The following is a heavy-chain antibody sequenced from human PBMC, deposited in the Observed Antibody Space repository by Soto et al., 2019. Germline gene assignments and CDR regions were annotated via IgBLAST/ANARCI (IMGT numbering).Heavy chain of an antibody. CDR3: ARGPPAASVGLWYCYGLDV. V-gene: IGHV1-8*01. CDR2: MNPNRGNT. CDR1: GYTFTSYD. J-gene: IGHJ6*01. Sequence: ASVKVSCTASGYTFTSYDINCVRQATGQGLEWMGGMNPNRGNTGYAQKFQGRVTMTRNTSISTAYMELSSLRSEDTAGYYCARGPPAASVGLWYCYGLDV. D-gene: IGHD2-2*01.